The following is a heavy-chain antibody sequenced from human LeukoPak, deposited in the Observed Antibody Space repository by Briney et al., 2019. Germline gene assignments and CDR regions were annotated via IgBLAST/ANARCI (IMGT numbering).Heavy chain of an antibody. CDR1: GFTFSSYG. D-gene: IGHD6-13*01. CDR2: IWYDGSNK. V-gene: IGHV3-33*01. CDR3: ARWGGSSWPPFDY. Sequence: GGSLRLSCAASGFTFSSYGMHWVRQAPGKGLEWVAVIWYDGSNKYYADSVKGRFTISRDNSKNTLYLQMNSLRAEDTAVYYCARWGGSSWPPFDYWGQGTLVTVSS. J-gene: IGHJ4*02.